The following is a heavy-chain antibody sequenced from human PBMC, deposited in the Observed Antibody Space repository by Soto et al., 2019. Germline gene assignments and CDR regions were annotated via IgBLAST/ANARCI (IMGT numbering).Heavy chain of an antibody. CDR2: ISYDGSNK. CDR3: ARGSSGFESFDY. Sequence: QVQLVESGGGVVQPGRSLRLSCAASGFTFSSYAMHWVRQAPGKGLEWVAVISYDGSNKYYADSVKGRFTISRDKSKNTLYLQMNSLRAEDTAVYYCARGSSGFESFDYWGQGTLVTVSS. D-gene: IGHD3-10*01. CDR1: GFTFSSYA. J-gene: IGHJ4*02. V-gene: IGHV3-30-3*01.